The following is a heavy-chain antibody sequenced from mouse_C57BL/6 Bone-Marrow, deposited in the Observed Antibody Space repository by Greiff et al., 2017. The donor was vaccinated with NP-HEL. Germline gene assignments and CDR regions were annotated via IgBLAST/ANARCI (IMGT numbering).Heavy chain of an antibody. CDR1: GYTFTSYT. V-gene: IGHV1-4*01. D-gene: IGHD1-1*01. Sequence: VQRVESGAELARPGASVKMSCKASGYTFTSYTMHWVKQRPGQGLEWIGYINPSSGYTKYNQKFKDKATLTADKSSSTAYMQLSSLTSEDSAVYYCARGDYGSSYWFAYWGQGTLVTVSA. J-gene: IGHJ3*01. CDR2: INPSSGYT. CDR3: ARGDYGSSYWFAY.